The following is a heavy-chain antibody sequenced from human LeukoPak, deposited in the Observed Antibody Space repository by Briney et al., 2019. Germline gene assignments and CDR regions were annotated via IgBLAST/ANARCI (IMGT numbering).Heavy chain of an antibody. CDR1: GGSISSYY. J-gene: IGHJ4*02. D-gene: IGHD3-22*01. CDR2: IYYSGST. Sequence: SETLSLTCTVSGGSISSYYWSWIRQPPGKGLEWIGYIYYSGSTNYNPSLKSRVTISVDTSKNQFSLKLSSVTAADTAVCYCARVLYDSSGYHIDYWGQGTLVTVSS. V-gene: IGHV4-59*01. CDR3: ARVLYDSSGYHIDY.